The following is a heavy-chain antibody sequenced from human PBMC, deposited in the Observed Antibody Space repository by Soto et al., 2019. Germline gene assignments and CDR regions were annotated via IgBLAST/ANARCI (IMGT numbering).Heavy chain of an antibody. V-gene: IGHV4-39*01. D-gene: IGHD2-21*02. CDR3: ARHVHCSSGVCPYHFDY. J-gene: IGHJ4*02. CDR2: IHSGGST. CDR1: GGSFSTTTSY. Sequence: PSETLSLTCTVSGGSFSTTTSYWGWIRQPPVQGLEWIGSIHSGGSTYYNPSPKSRGTRSVDPSRNPFSLKLNSVTAADTGVYYCARHVHCSSGVCPYHFDYWGQGTLVTAPQ.